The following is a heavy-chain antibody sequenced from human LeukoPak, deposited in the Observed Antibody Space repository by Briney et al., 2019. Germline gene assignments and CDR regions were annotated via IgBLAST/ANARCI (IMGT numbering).Heavy chain of an antibody. CDR2: IYYSGST. CDR1: GGYISSYY. D-gene: IGHD2-2*01. V-gene: IGHV4-59*08. CDR3: ARTRRYCSSTSCYAALNFDY. Sequence: PSETLSLTCTVSGGYISSYYWSWIRQPPGKGLEWIGYIYYSGSTNYNPSLKSRVTISVDTSKNQFSLKLSSVTAADTAVYYCARTRRYCSSTSCYAALNFDYWGQGTLVTVSS. J-gene: IGHJ4*02.